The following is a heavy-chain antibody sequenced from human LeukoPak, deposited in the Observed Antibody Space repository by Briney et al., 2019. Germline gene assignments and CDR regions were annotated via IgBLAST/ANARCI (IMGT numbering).Heavy chain of an antibody. CDR2: ISGDGGST. Sequence: GGSLRLSCAASGFTFDDYAMHWVRQAPGKGLEWVSLISGDGGSTYYADSVKGRFTISRDNSKNSLYPQMKSLRTEDTALYYCAKVFTETKDFDYWGQGTLVTVSS. V-gene: IGHV3-43*02. J-gene: IGHJ4*02. CDR3: AKVFTETKDFDY. CDR1: GFTFDDYA.